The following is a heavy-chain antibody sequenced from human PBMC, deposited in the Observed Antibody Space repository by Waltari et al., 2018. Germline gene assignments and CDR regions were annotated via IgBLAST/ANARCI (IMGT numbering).Heavy chain of an antibody. V-gene: IGHV3-21*01. CDR3: ARSGGHGDYDAFDI. CDR1: GFTFSSYS. Sequence: EVQLVESGGGLVKPGGSLRLSCAASGFTFSSYSMNWVRQAPGKGLEWVSSISSSSSYIYYADSVKGRFTISRDNAKNSLYLQMNSLRAEDTAVYYCARSGGHGDYDAFDIWGQGTMVTVSS. J-gene: IGHJ3*02. D-gene: IGHD4-17*01. CDR2: ISSSSSYI.